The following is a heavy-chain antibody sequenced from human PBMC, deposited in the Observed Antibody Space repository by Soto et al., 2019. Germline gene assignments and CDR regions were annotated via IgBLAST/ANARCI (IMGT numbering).Heavy chain of an antibody. Sequence: GGSLRLSCAASGFTFSSYAMSWVRQAPGKGLEWVSAISGSGGSTYYADSVKGRFTISRDNSKNTLYLQMNSLRAEDTAVYYCAKGDCSGGSCYPFDPWGQGTLVTVSS. CDR2: ISGSGGST. CDR1: GFTFSSYA. V-gene: IGHV3-23*01. D-gene: IGHD2-15*01. J-gene: IGHJ5*02. CDR3: AKGDCSGGSCYPFDP.